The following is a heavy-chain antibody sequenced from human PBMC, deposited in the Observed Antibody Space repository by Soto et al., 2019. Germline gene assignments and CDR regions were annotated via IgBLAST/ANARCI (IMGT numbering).Heavy chain of an antibody. CDR2: ISSSSSHI. V-gene: IGHV3-21*01. Sequence: PGGSLRLSCAASGFTFSSYSMNWVRQAPGKGLEWVSSISSSSSHIYYADSVKGRFTISRDNAKNSLYLQMNSLRAEDTAVYYCAREGAIYGSGDLTRYYYYGMDVWGQGTTVTVSS. CDR3: AREGAIYGSGDLTRYYYYGMDV. CDR1: GFTFSSYS. J-gene: IGHJ6*02. D-gene: IGHD3-10*01.